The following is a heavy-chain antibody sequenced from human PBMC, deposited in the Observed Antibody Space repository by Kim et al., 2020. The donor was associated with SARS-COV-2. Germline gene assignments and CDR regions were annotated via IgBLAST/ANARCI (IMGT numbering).Heavy chain of an antibody. Sequence: EKYYVDSVKGRFTISRDNAKNSLYLQMNSLRAEDTAVYYCARLNSGSLDYWGQGTLVTVSS. V-gene: IGHV3-7*01. J-gene: IGHJ4*02. CDR3: ARLNSGSLDY. D-gene: IGHD1-26*01. CDR2: EK.